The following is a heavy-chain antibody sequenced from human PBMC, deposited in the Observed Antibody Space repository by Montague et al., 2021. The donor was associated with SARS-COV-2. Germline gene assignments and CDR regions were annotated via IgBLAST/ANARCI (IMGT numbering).Heavy chain of an antibody. J-gene: IGHJ4*02. D-gene: IGHD6-13*01. CDR3: VRGIEAAGSYDY. Sequence: CAISGDSVSSNSATWNWIRQSPSTGLEWLGRIYYRSMWKSDYARPVKSRIAINPDTSKNQFSLQLSSVTPEDTALYYCVRGIEAAGSYDYWGQGTLVTVSS. CDR1: GDSVSSNSAT. V-gene: IGHV6-1*01. CDR2: IYYRSMWKS.